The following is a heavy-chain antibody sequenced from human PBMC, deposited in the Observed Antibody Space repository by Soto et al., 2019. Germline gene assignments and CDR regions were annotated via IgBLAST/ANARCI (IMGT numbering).Heavy chain of an antibody. CDR2: MYAGGDT. CDR1: GLSVSDNY. D-gene: IGHD2-21*01. Sequence: PGGSLRLSCGASGLSVSDNYMGLVRQAPGRGLEWVSVMYAGGDTHYADSVKGRFTISRDKSENTLYLQMNSLRDEDTGVYFCVSRIPSWVFDYWGLGTLVTVSS. CDR3: VSRIPSWVFDY. V-gene: IGHV3-53*01. J-gene: IGHJ4*01.